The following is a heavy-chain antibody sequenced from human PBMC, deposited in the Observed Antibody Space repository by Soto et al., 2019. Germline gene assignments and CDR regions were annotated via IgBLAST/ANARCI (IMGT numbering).Heavy chain of an antibody. CDR3: ASRSVYCSGMDV. J-gene: IGHJ6*02. V-gene: IGHV4-34*01. CDR2: IDHSGST. D-gene: IGHD6-6*01. CDR1: GGPFSGFF. Sequence: QVQLQQWGAGLVKPSETLSLTCAVYGGPFSGFFWNWVRQPPGKGLEWIGDIDHSGSTNYNPSLKSRLIVSIDSSKNQVSLRLSSVTAADTAVYYCASRSVYCSGMDVWGRGNPVTVSS.